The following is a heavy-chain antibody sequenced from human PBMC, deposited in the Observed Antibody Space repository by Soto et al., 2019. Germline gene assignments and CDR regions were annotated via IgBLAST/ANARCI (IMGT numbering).Heavy chain of an antibody. J-gene: IGHJ4*02. Sequence: ASLSPSCATSGITFSDERMHLVRQVPGKGLVWVSRINKDGSYKNYADFVEGRFTISRDDAKSELYLHMDRLRAEDTAVYYCARGGLEPFDYLGQGALVTVSS. V-gene: IGHV3-74*01. CDR1: GITFSDER. D-gene: IGHD1-1*01. CDR3: ARGGLEPFDY. CDR2: INKDGSYK.